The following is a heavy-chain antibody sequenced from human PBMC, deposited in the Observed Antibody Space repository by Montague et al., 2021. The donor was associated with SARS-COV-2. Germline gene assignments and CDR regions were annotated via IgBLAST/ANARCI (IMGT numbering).Heavy chain of an antibody. D-gene: IGHD3-3*01. CDR1: GYSISSGYY. CDR3: ARDVRYYDFWSGRAQTSPDY. Sequence: SETLSITCTVSGYSISSGYYWGWIRQPPGKGLEWIGSIYHSGSTYYNPSLKSRVTISVDTSKNQFSLKLSSVTAADTAVYYCARDVRYYDFWSGRAQTSPDYWGQGTLVTVSS. CDR2: IYHSGST. J-gene: IGHJ4*02. V-gene: IGHV4-38-2*02.